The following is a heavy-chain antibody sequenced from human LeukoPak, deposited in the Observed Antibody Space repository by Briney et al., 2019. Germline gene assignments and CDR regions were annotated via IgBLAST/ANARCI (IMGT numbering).Heavy chain of an antibody. D-gene: IGHD5-12*01. CDR2: VSRSSRFI. Sequence: GGFLRLTCTASGFTFSTYSMNWVRQAPGKGMEWVSSVSRSSRFIFYADSVQGRFTISRDDAKDSLFLQMNSLRAEDTALYYCARVSDAFDYFFDPWGQGTLVTVSS. V-gene: IGHV3-21*01. CDR3: ARVSDAFDYFFDP. J-gene: IGHJ4*01. CDR1: GFTFSTYS.